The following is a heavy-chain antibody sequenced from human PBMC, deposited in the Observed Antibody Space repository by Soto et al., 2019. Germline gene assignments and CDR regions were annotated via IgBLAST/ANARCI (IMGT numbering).Heavy chain of an antibody. CDR3: ARAYDTSGSPYFDY. V-gene: IGHV3-33*01. CDR1: GFTLSRYG. Sequence: PVGSLRLACAASGFTLSRYGMHWVRQAPGKGLEWVAVIWFDGSNKNYADSVKGRFTVSKDNSKNTLYLQMDGLGAEDTAVYYCARAYDTSGSPYFDYWGQGTLVAVYS. D-gene: IGHD3-22*01. CDR2: IWFDGSNK. J-gene: IGHJ4*02.